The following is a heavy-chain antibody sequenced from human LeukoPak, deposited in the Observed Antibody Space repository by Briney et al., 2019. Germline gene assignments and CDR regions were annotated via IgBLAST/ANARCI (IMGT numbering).Heavy chain of an antibody. D-gene: IGHD6-19*01. CDR2: ISAYNGNT. CDR1: GYTFTSYG. Sequence: ASVKVSCKASGYTFTSYGISWVRQAPGQGLEWMGWISAYNGNTNYAQKLQGRVTMTTDTSTSTAYMELRSLRSDDTAVYYCARVFGSSGSHLPGDYWGQGTLVTVSS. J-gene: IGHJ4*02. CDR3: ARVFGSSGSHLPGDY. V-gene: IGHV1-18*01.